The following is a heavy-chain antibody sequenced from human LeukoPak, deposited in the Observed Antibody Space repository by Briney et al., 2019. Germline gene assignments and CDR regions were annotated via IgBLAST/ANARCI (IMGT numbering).Heavy chain of an antibody. Sequence: PSETLSLTCTVSGGSISSSSYYWGWIRQPPGKGLEWIGSIYYSGSTNYNPSLKSRVTISVDTSKNQFSLKLSSVTAADTAVYYCAREKGPAAPYYFDYWGQGTLVTVSS. CDR2: IYYSGST. CDR3: AREKGPAAPYYFDY. J-gene: IGHJ4*02. CDR1: GGSISSSSYY. V-gene: IGHV4-39*07. D-gene: IGHD2-2*01.